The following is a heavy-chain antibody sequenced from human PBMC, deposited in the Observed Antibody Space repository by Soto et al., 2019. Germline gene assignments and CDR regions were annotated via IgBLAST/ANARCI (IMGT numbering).Heavy chain of an antibody. CDR3: ARAPTGHAPRWGV. Sequence: SETLSLTCTFSVVSISSGGYSCSWIRQTPGKGLEWIGYIYPTGKTYYNPSLKNRATLSIDTSQNQFSLQLTSVTAADTAVYYCARAPTGHAPRWGVLGHRTTVLGSS. CDR1: VVSISSGGYS. CDR2: IYPTGKT. D-gene: IGHD3-16*01. J-gene: IGHJ6*01. V-gene: IGHV4-30-2*01.